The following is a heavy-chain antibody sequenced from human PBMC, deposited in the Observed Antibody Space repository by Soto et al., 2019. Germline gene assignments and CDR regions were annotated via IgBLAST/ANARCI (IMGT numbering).Heavy chain of an antibody. J-gene: IGHJ5*02. Sequence: QVQLQESGPGLVKPSGTLSLTCAVSGGSISNNNWWSWVRQSPGKGLEWIGEIHHSGSTNYNPSLKNRVTISVDKSKNQFSLNLGSVTATDTAVYYFVRGPTSGWNAWGQGTLVTVSS. CDR2: IHHSGST. V-gene: IGHV4-4*02. CDR3: VRGPTSGWNA. CDR1: GGSISNNNW. D-gene: IGHD6-19*01.